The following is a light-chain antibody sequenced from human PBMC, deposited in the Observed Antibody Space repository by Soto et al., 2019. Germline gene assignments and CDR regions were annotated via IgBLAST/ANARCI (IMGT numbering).Light chain of an antibody. J-gene: IGLJ3*02. Sequence: QSVLTQPPSASGSPGQSVTISCTGTSSDIGGYDYVSWYQQHPGKAPKLIIYEVNKRPSGVPDRFSGSKSGNTASLTVSGLQAEDEADYYCSSYAGSNNLVFAGGTKLNVL. V-gene: IGLV2-8*01. CDR1: SSDIGGYDY. CDR2: EVN. CDR3: SSYAGSNNLV.